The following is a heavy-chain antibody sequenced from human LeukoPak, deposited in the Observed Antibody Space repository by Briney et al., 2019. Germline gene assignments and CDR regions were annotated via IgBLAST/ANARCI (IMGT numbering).Heavy chain of an antibody. CDR3: ASISGSYYKPRDY. J-gene: IGHJ4*02. CDR1: GFNFNDYD. V-gene: IGHV3-11*01. D-gene: IGHD3-10*01. CDR2: ISSSGRIK. Sequence: GGSLRLSCAASGFNFNDYDMSWIRQAPGKGLEWVSYISSSGRIKYYADSVKGRFTISRDNTKNSLYLQMNSLRAEDTAIYYCASISGSYYKPRDYWGQGTLVTVSS.